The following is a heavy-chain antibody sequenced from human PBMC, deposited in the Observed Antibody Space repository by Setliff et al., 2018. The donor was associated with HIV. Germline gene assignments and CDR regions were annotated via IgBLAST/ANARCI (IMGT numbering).Heavy chain of an antibody. CDR3: AKDNSSGYIPLNWFDP. V-gene: IGHV3-23*01. J-gene: IGHJ5*02. D-gene: IGHD3-22*01. CDR2: ISGSGGST. CDR1: GFTFSSYA. Sequence: PGGSLRLSCAASGFTFSSYAMSWVRQAPGKGLEWVSAISGSGGSTYCADSVKGRFTISRDNSKNTLYLQMNSLRAEDTAVYYCAKDNSSGYIPLNWFDPWGQGTLVTVSS.